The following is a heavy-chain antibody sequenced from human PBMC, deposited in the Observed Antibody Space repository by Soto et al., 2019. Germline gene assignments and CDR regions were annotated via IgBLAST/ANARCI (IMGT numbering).Heavy chain of an antibody. CDR3: ARVRYDRSGFDH. Sequence: QVQLQESGPGLVRSSGALSLTCAVSGDSISRSHWWSLVRQSPGKGLEWIGEIAHSRITNYNPSLKSRVNISEDKSNNQLPLKLTSVTAANTAVYYCARVRYDRSGFDHWGQGTLVSVSS. CDR1: GDSISRSHW. CDR2: IAHSRIT. J-gene: IGHJ4*02. V-gene: IGHV4-4*02. D-gene: IGHD3-22*01.